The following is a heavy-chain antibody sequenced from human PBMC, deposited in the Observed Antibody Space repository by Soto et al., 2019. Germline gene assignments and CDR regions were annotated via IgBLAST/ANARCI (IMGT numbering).Heavy chain of an antibody. V-gene: IGHV4-31*03. CDR2: IYYSGST. CDR1: GGSISSGGYY. J-gene: IGHJ5*02. D-gene: IGHD3-16*02. Sequence: SETLSLTCTVSGGSISSGGYYWSWIRQHPGKGLEWIGYIYYSGSTYYNPSLKSRVTISVDTSKNQFSLKLSSVTAADTAVYYCARDQRFGGVIVPYNWFDPWGQGTLVTVSS. CDR3: ARDQRFGGVIVPYNWFDP.